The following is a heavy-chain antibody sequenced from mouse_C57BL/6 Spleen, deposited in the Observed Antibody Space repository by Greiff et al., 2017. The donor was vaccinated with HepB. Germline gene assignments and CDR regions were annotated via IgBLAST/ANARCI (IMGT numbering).Heavy chain of an antibody. V-gene: IGHV5-17*01. CDR2: ISSGSSTI. J-gene: IGHJ2*01. CDR3: DSDYGGVDY. CDR1: GFTFSDYG. Sequence: EVQRVQSGGGLVKPGGSLKLSCAASGFTFSDYGMHWVRQAPEKGLEWVAYISSGSSTIYYADTVKGRFTISRDKAKNTLFLQMTSLWSEDTAMYYSDSDYGGVDYWGQGTTLTVSS. D-gene: IGHD2-4*01.